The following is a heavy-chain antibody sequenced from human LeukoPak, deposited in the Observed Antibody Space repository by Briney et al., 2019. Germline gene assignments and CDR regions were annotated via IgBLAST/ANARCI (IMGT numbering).Heavy chain of an antibody. CDR2: INPSGGST. D-gene: IGHD6-19*01. J-gene: IGHJ3*02. V-gene: IGHV1-46*01. CDR3: ARGLQENLAWLTAFSAFDI. CDR1: GYTFTSSY. Sequence: ASVKVSCKASGYTFTSSYINWVRQAPGQGLEWMGIINPSGGSTTYAQKFQGRVTMTRDMSTSTAYMELRSLRSDDTAVYYCARGLQENLAWLTAFSAFDIWGQGTMVTVSS.